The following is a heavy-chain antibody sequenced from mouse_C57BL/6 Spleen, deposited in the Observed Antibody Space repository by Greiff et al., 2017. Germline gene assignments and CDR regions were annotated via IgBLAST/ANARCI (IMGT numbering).Heavy chain of an antibody. D-gene: IGHD4-1*01. CDR1: GFNIKDYY. V-gene: IGHV14-1*01. J-gene: IGHJ3*01. CDR3: TTYWAWFAY. CDR2: IDPEDGAT. Sequence: EVQLQQSGAELVRPGASVKLSCTASGFNIKDYYMHWVKQRPEQGLEWIGRIDPEDGATEYDPKFQCKATRTSDTASNTAYLQLSSLTSEDTAVYYCTTYWAWFAYWGQGTLGTVSA.